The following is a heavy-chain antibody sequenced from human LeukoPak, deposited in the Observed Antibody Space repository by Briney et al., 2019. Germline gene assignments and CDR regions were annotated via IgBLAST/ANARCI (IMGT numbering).Heavy chain of an antibody. J-gene: IGHJ4*02. CDR3: ARSGGGWSFAS. CDR2: LFFNEHT. Sequence: SETLSLTCAVSGAPLTTHYWRWIRHSPGKGLEWIGYLFFNEHTDYNPSLKSRVTISVDRSKNQFSLKATSVTAADTAIYYCARSGGGWSFASWGQGTLVTVSS. D-gene: IGHD6-19*01. CDR1: GAPLTTHY. V-gene: IGHV4-59*11.